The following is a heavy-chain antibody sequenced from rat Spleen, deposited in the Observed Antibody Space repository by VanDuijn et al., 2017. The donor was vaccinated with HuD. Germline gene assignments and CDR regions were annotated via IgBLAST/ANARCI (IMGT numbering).Heavy chain of an antibody. D-gene: IGHD3-2*01. V-gene: IGHV5S13*01. CDR1: GFTYNDYA. CDR3: ARLGAPTPNWFAY. CDR2: ITNAAGKV. Sequence: EVQLVESGGGLVQPGGSLKLSCAVSGFTYNDYAMAWIRQAPGKGLEWVASITNAAGKVYYPDAVKGRFTISRDTAQNILYLQLNSPRSEDTATYNSARLGAPTPNWFAYWGQGTLVTVSS. J-gene: IGHJ3*01.